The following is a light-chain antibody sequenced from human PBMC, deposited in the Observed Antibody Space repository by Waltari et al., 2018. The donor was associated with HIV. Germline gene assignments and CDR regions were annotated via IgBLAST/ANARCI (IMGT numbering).Light chain of an antibody. Sequence: SYELTQPLSVSVALGPTARITCGGNNSGRKNVHWYQQKPGQAPVLVIYRDNNRPSGIPERFSGSNSGNTATLTISRAQAGDEADYYCQVWDSSTVFGGGTKLTVL. CDR2: RDN. CDR3: QVWDSSTV. V-gene: IGLV3-9*01. CDR1: NSGRKN. J-gene: IGLJ2*01.